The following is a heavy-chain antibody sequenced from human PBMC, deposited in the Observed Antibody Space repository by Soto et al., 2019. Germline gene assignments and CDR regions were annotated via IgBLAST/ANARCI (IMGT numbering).Heavy chain of an antibody. J-gene: IGHJ6*04. CDR1: GGYISSSSDY. V-gene: IGHV4-39*02. CDR2: IYYSGST. Sequence: SVTQRLTCTVSGGYISSSSDYRGWIRQPPEKGLEWIGSIYYSGSTYYNQSLKSRDTKSVETSKTQFSLKLSSVTAADTSVYYCARDGCNRVGVYGMDVLGKRTTVTVFS. CDR3: ARDGCNRVGVYGMDV. D-gene: IGHD2-15*01.